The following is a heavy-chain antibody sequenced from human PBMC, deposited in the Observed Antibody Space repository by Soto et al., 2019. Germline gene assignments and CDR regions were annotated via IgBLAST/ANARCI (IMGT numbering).Heavy chain of an antibody. CDR3: ARVNYYDSSGYYSYYFDY. J-gene: IGHJ4*02. D-gene: IGHD3-22*01. CDR2: ISYDGSNK. V-gene: IGHV3-30-3*01. CDR1: GFTFSSYA. Sequence: GGSLRLSCAASGFTFSSYAMHWVRQAPGKGLEWVAVISYDGSNKYYADSVKGRFTISRDNSKNTLYLQVNSLRAEDTAVYYCARVNYYDSSGYYSYYFDYWGQGTLVTVSS.